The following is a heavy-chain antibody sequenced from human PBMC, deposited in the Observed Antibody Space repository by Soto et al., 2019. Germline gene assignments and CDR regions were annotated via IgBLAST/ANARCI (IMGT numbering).Heavy chain of an antibody. Sequence: EVQLLESGGGLVQPGGSLRLSCAASGFTFSTYALSWVRQAPGKGPEWVSAISGSGGDTYYADSVKGRFTISRDNAKNSLYLQMNSLRAEDTAVYYCARSLRFLEWLLHNYYGMDVWGQGTTVTVSS. J-gene: IGHJ6*02. V-gene: IGHV3-23*01. CDR3: ARSLRFLEWLLHNYYGMDV. CDR2: ISGSGGDT. CDR1: GFTFSTYA. D-gene: IGHD3-3*01.